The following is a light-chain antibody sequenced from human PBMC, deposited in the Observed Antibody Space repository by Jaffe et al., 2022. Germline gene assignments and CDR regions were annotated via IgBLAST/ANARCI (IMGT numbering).Light chain of an antibody. Sequence: VVMTQSPLSLPVTLGQPASISCRSSQSLVSSYGNTYLNWFQQRPGQSPRRLIYEVSKRDSGVPDRFSGSGSGTDFTLKISRVEAEDVGVYYCMQGIHWPSFGQGTKLEIK. CDR3: MQGIHWPS. V-gene: IGKV2-30*01. CDR1: QSLVSSYGNTY. CDR2: EVS. J-gene: IGKJ2*01.